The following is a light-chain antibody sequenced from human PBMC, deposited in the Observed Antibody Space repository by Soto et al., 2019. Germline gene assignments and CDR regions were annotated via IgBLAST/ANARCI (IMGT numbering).Light chain of an antibody. Sequence: QSALTQPRSVSGSPGQSVTLSCTGTSSDVGGYHYVSWYQHHPGKAPKLIIFDVSKRPSGVPNRFSGSKSGNTASLTISGLRAEDEADYYCCSYVGRNTYVFGTGTKLTVL. CDR2: DVS. V-gene: IGLV2-11*01. J-gene: IGLJ1*01. CDR3: CSYVGRNTYV. CDR1: SSDVGGYHY.